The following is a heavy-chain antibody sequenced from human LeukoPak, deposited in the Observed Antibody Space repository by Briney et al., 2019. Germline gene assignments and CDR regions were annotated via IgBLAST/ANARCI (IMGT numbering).Heavy chain of an antibody. CDR3: AKDRIVGATNVFDY. D-gene: IGHD1-26*01. Sequence: GGSLRLSCAASGFTFSTYAMHWVRQAPGKGLEWVAVISYDGSNKYYADSVKGRFTISRDNSKNTLYLQMNSLRAEDTAVYYCAKDRIVGATNVFDYWGQGTLVTVSS. CDR2: ISYDGSNK. J-gene: IGHJ4*02. V-gene: IGHV3-30*04. CDR1: GFTFSTYA.